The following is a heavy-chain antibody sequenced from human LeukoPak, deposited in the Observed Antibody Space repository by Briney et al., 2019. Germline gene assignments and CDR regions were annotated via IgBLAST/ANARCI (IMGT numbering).Heavy chain of an antibody. J-gene: IGHJ4*02. V-gene: IGHV1-69*10. D-gene: IGHD6-13*01. Sequence: ASVTVSCKASGGTFSSYAISWVRLAPGQGLEWMGRIIPILNIANYAQKFQGRVTIVADESTSTAYMELSSLRSEDTAVYYRARGSTPPRYSSSPTGFDYWAKRSASRYSSSPTGFDYWGQGTLVTVSS. CDR2: IIPILNIA. CDR3: ARGSTPPRYSSSPTGFDYWAKRSASRYSSSPTGFDY. CDR1: GGTFSSYA.